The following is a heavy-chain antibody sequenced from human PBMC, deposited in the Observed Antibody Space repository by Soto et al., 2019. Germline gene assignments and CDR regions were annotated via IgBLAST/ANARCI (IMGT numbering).Heavy chain of an antibody. CDR3: VRELWGQSDP. CDR2: INNSGKT. V-gene: IGHV4-39*01. J-gene: IGHJ5*02. Sequence: QLPLQESGPGLVKPSETLSLTCTVSGGSISSSSYYWAWIRQPPGQGLEWIGSINNSGKTYYKPSLKSRVTISVDTPKNQFSLRLTPVTAADTAVYYCVRELWGQSDPWGQGTLVTVSS. CDR1: GGSISSSSYY. D-gene: IGHD2-21*01.